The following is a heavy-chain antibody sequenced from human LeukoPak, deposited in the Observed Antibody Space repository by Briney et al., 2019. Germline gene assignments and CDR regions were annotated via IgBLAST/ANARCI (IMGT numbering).Heavy chain of an antibody. D-gene: IGHD3-3*02. CDR1: GYTFTSYY. CDR3: ARGSFASDNYYYYMDV. Sequence: GASVKVSCKASGYTFTSYYMHWVRHAPRQRHEWMGIINTSGGSTSYAQNFKGRVTMTRDMSTSTVYMELSSLRSEDTAVYYCARGSFASDNYYYYMDVWGKGHTVTVSS. CDR2: INTSGGST. J-gene: IGHJ6*03. V-gene: IGHV1-46*01.